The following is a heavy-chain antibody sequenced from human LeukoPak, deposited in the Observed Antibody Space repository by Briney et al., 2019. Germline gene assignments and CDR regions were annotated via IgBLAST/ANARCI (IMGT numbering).Heavy chain of an antibody. D-gene: IGHD3-16*02. CDR2: ISGSGGSL. J-gene: IGHJ4*02. CDR3: AKLMGSLDAWGSFRFSFDS. Sequence: GGSLRLSCAASGFTFSSYAMSRVRLAPGKGLDWVSTISGSGGSLYYADSVRGRFTISRDNSKNTLYLQMNSLRAEDTAVYYCAKLMGSLDAWGSFRFSFDSWGQGTLVTVSS. V-gene: IGHV3-23*01. CDR1: GFTFSSYA.